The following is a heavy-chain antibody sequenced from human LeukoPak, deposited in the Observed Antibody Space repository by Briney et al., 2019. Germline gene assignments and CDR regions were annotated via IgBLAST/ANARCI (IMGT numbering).Heavy chain of an antibody. CDR3: ARDRGDYDYVWGSYQFDY. CDR2: ISGSSSTI. V-gene: IGHV3-48*01. CDR1: GFTFSSYS. J-gene: IGHJ4*02. D-gene: IGHD3-16*02. Sequence: GGSLRLSCAASGFTFSSYSMNWVRQAPGKGLEWVSYISGSSSTIYYADSVKGRFTISRDNAKNSLYLQMNSLRAEDTAVYYCARDRGDYDYVWGSYQFDYWGQGTLVTVSS.